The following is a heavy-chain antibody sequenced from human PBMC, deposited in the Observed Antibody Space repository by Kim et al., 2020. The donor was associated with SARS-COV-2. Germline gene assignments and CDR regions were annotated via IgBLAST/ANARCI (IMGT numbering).Heavy chain of an antibody. CDR3: ATGIASNAPSGMDV. D-gene: IGHD6-13*01. Sequence: SETLSLTCAVYGGSFSGYYWSWIRQPPGKGLEWIGEINHSGSTNYNPSLKSRVTISVDTSKNQFSLKLSSVTAADTAVYYCATGIASNAPSGMDVWGQGTTVTVSS. V-gene: IGHV4-34*01. CDR2: INHSGST. J-gene: IGHJ6*02. CDR1: GGSFSGYY.